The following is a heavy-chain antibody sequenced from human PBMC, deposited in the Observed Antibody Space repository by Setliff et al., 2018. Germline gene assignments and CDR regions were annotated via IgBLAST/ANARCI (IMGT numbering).Heavy chain of an antibody. J-gene: IGHJ4*02. Sequence: PSETLSLTCSVSGGSISGSHYSWVWMRQPPGKRLEWIGSTYYNGTAYYNPSLQSRVAISVDTSKNYFSLDVSSVTAADTAVYYCVRESCSTWYRRDFWGQGTLVTVSS. CDR2: TYYNGTA. CDR3: VRESCSTWYRRDF. CDR1: GGSISGSHYS. V-gene: IGHV4-39*02. D-gene: IGHD6-13*01.